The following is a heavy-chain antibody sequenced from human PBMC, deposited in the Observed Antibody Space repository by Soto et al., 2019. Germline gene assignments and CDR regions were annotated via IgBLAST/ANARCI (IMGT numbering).Heavy chain of an antibody. CDR1: GYTFTSYD. J-gene: IGHJ6*02. CDR2: MNPNSGNT. Sequence: QVPLVQSGAEVKKPGASVKVSCKASGYTFTSYDINWVRQATGQGLEWMGWMNPNSGNTGYAQKFQGRVTMTRNTSISTAYMELSSLRSEDTAVYYCASESLPYYYYGMDVWGQGTTVTVSS. V-gene: IGHV1-8*01. CDR3: ASESLPYYYYGMDV.